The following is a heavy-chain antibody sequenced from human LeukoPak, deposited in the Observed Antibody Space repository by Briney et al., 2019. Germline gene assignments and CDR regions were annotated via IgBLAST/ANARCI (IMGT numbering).Heavy chain of an antibody. CDR2: TRYRSKWST. CDR3: ARDKLTVRGVIVPCFNY. J-gene: IGHJ4*02. V-gene: IGHV6-1*01. D-gene: IGHD3-10*01. CDR1: GDSVSNTFTA. Sequence: SQTLSLTCAISGDSVSNTFTAWNWIRQSPSRGLEWLGRTRYRSKWSTDYALSVKSRITITPDTSKNQVTLQLNSLTPEDTAVYYCARDKLTVRGVIVPCFNYWGQGTLVTVSS.